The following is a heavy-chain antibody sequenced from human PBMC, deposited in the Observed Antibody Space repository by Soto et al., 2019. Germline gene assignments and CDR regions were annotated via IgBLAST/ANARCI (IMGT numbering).Heavy chain of an antibody. D-gene: IGHD6-13*01. CDR2: ISGSGGST. CDR3: AKVSQQLSWFDP. V-gene: IGHV3-23*01. CDR1: GFTFSSYA. J-gene: IGHJ5*02. Sequence: GGFLRLSCAASGFTFSSYAMSWVRQAPGKGLEWVSAISGSGGSTYYADSVKGRFTISRDNSKNTLYLQMNSLRAEDTAVYYCAKVSQQLSWFDPWGQGTLVTVSS.